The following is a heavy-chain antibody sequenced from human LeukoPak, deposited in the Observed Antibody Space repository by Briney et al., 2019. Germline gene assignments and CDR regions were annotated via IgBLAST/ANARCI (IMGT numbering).Heavy chain of an antibody. CDR1: GFSVSGNY. CDR2: IHITGST. D-gene: IGHD2-15*01. CDR3: ARGFCSGGSCSKFDY. V-gene: IGHV3-53*01. J-gene: IGHJ4*02. Sequence: PGGSLRLSCAASGFSVSGNYMSWVRQAPGKGLEWVSFIHITGSTFYADSVEGRFTISRDNSKDTLYLQMNSLRAEDTAMYYCARGFCSGGSCSKFDYWGQGTLVTVSS.